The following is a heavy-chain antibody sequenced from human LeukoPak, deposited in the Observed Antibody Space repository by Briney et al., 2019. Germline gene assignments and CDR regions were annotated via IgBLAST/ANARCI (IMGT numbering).Heavy chain of an antibody. CDR2: ISAYNGNT. CDR3: AKAGIPAGYYDYVWGSYRYTEEDY. J-gene: IGHJ4*02. CDR1: GYTFTSYG. Sequence: ASVKVSCKASGYTFTSYGISWVRQAPGQGLEWMGWISAYNGNTNYAQKLQGRVTMTTDTSTSTAYMELRSLRSDDTAVYYCAKAGIPAGYYDYVWGSYRYTEEDYWGQGTLVTVSS. D-gene: IGHD3-16*02. V-gene: IGHV1-18*01.